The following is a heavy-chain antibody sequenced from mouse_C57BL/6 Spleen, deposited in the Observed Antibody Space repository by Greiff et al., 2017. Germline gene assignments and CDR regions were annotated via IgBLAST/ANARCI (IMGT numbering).Heavy chain of an antibody. J-gene: IGHJ3*01. D-gene: IGHD2-2*01. CDR3: TRNGYDGAWFAY. V-gene: IGHV1-15*01. CDR1: GYTFTDYE. Sequence: VQRVESGAELVRPGASVTLSCKASGYTFTDYEMHWVKQTPVHGLEWIGAIDPETGGTAYNQKFKGKAILTADKSSSTAYMELRSLTSEDSAVYYCTRNGYDGAWFAYWGQGTLVTVSA. CDR2: IDPETGGT.